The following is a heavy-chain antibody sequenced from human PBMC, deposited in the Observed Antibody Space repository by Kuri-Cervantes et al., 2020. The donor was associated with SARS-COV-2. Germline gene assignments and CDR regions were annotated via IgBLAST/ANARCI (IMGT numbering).Heavy chain of an antibody. CDR2: IRYDGSNK. Sequence: GESLKISCAASGFTFSSYGMHWVRQAPGKGLEWVAFIRYDGSNKYYADSVKGRFTIFRDNSKDTLYLQMNSLRAEDMALYYYAKGIAAAGVGAFDIWGQGTMVTVSS. D-gene: IGHD6-13*01. V-gene: IGHV3-30*02. CDR3: AKGIAAAGVGAFDI. CDR1: GFTFSSYG. J-gene: IGHJ3*02.